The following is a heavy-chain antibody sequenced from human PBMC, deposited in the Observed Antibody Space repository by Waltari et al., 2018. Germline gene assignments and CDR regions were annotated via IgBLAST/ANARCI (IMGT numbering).Heavy chain of an antibody. J-gene: IGHJ3*02. Sequence: EVQLVESGGGLVQPGGSLRLSCAASGFTFSSYAMHWVRQAPGKGLEYVSAISSNGGSTYYANSVKGRFTISRDNSKNTLYLQMDSLRAEDMAVYYCARWSTVVTPGAFDIWGQGTMVTVSS. CDR1: GFTFSSYA. CDR2: ISSNGGST. CDR3: ARWSTVVTPGAFDI. V-gene: IGHV3-64*01. D-gene: IGHD2-21*02.